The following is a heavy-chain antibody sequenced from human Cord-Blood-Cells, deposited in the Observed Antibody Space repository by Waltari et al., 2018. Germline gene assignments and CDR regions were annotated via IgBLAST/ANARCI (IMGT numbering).Heavy chain of an antibody. D-gene: IGHD7-27*01. V-gene: IGHV4-34*01. CDR2: INHSGST. CDR1: GGSFSGYY. CDR3: AGRTGDRDY. Sequence: QVQLQQWGAGLLKPSETLSLTCAVYGGSFSGYYWSWIRQPPGKGLEWIGEINHSGSTNYNPSLKGRVTISVDTSKNQFSRKLSSVTAADTAVYYCAGRTGDRDYWGQGTLVTVSS. J-gene: IGHJ4*02.